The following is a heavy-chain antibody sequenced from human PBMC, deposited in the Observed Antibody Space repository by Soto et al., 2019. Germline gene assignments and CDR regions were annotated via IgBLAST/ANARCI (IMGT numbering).Heavy chain of an antibody. V-gene: IGHV3-53*04. Sequence: EVQLVESGGGLVQPGGSLRLSCAASGIPVSSNYMTWVRQAPGKGLEWVSVLHSGGDTYYANSVKGRFTISRHDSTNTLFLQMNSQTAEDTAVYYCARDGPYYYASRMDVWGQGTTVTVSS. CDR3: ARDGPYYYASRMDV. D-gene: IGHD3-10*01. J-gene: IGHJ6*02. CDR2: LHSGGDT. CDR1: GIPVSSNY.